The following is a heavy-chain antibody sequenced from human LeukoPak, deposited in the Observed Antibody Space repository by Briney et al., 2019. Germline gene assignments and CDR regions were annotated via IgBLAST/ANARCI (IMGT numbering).Heavy chain of an antibody. CDR3: ARGRDYDILTGYRDY. J-gene: IGHJ4*02. CDR2: IYYSGST. CDR1: GGSISSSSYY. Sequence: PSETLSLTCTVSGGSISSSSYYWGWIRQPPGKGLEWIGSIYYSGSTYYNPSLKSRVTISVDTSKNQFSLKLSSVTAADTAVYYCARGRDYDILTGYRDYWGQGTLVTVSS. D-gene: IGHD3-9*01. V-gene: IGHV4-39*07.